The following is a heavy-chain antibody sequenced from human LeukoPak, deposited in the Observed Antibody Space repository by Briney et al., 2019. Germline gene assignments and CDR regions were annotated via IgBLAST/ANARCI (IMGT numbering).Heavy chain of an antibody. CDR2: ISSSGSTI. Sequence: GGSLRLSCAASGFTFSSYAMSWIRQAPGKGLEWVSYISSSGSTIYYADSVKGRFTISRDNAKNSLYLQMNSLRAEDTAVYYCARHVRDGYNQGYYFDYWGQGTLVTVSS. D-gene: IGHD5-24*01. V-gene: IGHV3-11*01. J-gene: IGHJ4*02. CDR1: GFTFSSYA. CDR3: ARHVRDGYNQGYYFDY.